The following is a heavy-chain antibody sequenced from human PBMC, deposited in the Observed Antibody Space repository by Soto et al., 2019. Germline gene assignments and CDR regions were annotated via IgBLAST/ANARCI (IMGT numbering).Heavy chain of an antibody. CDR3: ARDYFDSSDYTTNWFDP. V-gene: IGHV4-39*01. J-gene: IGHJ5*02. CDR1: GDSISNSRFY. Sequence: LETLSLTCSVSGDSISNSRFYWAWIRQPPGEGLEWIGSIYHTGNAYYNPSLKSRVTIFVDTSKNQFSLKLTSVTAADTALYYCARDYFDSSDYTTNWFDPWGQGTLVTVS. CDR2: IYHTGNA. D-gene: IGHD3-22*01.